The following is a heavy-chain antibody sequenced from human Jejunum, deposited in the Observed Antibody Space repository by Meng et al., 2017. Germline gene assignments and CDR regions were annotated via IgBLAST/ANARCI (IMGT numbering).Heavy chain of an antibody. CDR2: INAANGDT. J-gene: IGHJ4*02. V-gene: IGHV1-3*01. Sequence: RLDHAGGEVKEPGASVSLSCKASGYTFTDNAVHWVRQAPGQGLEWMGWINAANGDTKYSLKFQERITITRDTFARTAYMGLRSLESEDTAVYYCASHTWGLYFFEFWGQGTLVTVSS. CDR3: ASHTWGLYFFEF. CDR1: GYTFTDNA. D-gene: IGHD1-26*01.